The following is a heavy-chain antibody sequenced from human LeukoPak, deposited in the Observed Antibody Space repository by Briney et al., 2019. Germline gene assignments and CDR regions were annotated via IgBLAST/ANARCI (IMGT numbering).Heavy chain of an antibody. CDR1: EGTFTSYA. Sequence: SVKVSCKASEGTFTSYAISWVRQAPGQGLEWMGRIIPIFGTANYAQKFQGRVTITTDESTSTAYMELSSLRSEDTAVYYCARHNWNYGWFDPWGQGTLVTVSP. CDR2: IIPIFGTA. D-gene: IGHD1-7*01. CDR3: ARHNWNYGWFDP. V-gene: IGHV1-69*05. J-gene: IGHJ5*02.